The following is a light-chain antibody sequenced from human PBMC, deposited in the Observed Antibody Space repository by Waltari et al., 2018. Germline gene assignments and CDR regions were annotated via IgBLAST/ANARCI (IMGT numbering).Light chain of an antibody. CDR3: QRYVNLPAT. J-gene: IGKJ1*01. CDR1: QSVSRA. V-gene: IGKV3-20*01. Sequence: EIVLSQSPATLSLSPGERATPSCRASQSVSRALAWYQQKPGQAPRLLMFGASSRATGIPDRFSGSGSGTDFSLTISRLEPEDFAVYYCQRYVNLPATFGQGTKVEI. CDR2: GAS.